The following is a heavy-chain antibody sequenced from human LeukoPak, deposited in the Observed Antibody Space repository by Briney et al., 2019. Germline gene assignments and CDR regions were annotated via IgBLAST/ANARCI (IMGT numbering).Heavy chain of an antibody. D-gene: IGHD3-10*01. CDR1: GFIFSSYG. CDR2: VSGSGGGT. Sequence: GGSLRLSCTTSGFIFSSYGMTWVRQTPGKGLKWVSAVSGSGGGTYYADSVKGRFTISRDNSKNTLYLQLNSLRAEDTAVYYCAKLLYDPFGGAFNNWGQGTLVTVSS. CDR3: AKLLYDPFGGAFNN. V-gene: IGHV3-23*01. J-gene: IGHJ4*02.